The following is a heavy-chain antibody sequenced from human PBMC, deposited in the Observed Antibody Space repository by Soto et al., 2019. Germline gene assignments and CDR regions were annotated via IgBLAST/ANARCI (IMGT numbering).Heavy chain of an antibody. V-gene: IGHV3-74*01. Sequence: GGSLRLSCAASGFNFGNNWMHWVRQAPGKGLEWVSRMNSDGRTTNYASVKGRFTTSRDESKNSVYLQMNSLKTEDTAVYYCVRATYFSDSSGYTRCFDYWGQGTLVTVSS. CDR1: GFNFGNNW. D-gene: IGHD3-22*01. J-gene: IGHJ4*02. CDR2: MNSDGRTT. CDR3: VRATYFSDSSGYTRCFDY.